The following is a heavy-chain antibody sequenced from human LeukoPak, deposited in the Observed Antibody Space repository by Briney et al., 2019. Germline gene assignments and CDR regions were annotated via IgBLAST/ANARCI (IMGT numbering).Heavy chain of an antibody. J-gene: IGHJ6*03. CDR2: IRSKANSYAT. CDR1: GFTFSGSS. V-gene: IGHV3-73*01. Sequence: GSLRLSCAASGFTFSGSSMHWVRQASGKGLEWVGRIRSKANSYATAYAASVKGRFTISRDDSKNTAYLQMNSLKIEDTAVYYCTPGYNHYMDVWGKGTTVTISS. CDR3: TPGYNHYMDV. D-gene: IGHD2-8*02.